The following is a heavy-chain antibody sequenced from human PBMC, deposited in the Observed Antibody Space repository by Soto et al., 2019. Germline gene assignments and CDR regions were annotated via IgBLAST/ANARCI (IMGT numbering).Heavy chain of an antibody. V-gene: IGHV4-39*01. CDR2: IDYNGVT. Sequence: LSLTCSVSGASISSRDYYWGWILQTPGKGLEWIGNIDYNGVTYYNPALKSRVTVSKDTSKNQFSLKVASVTAADTAIYYCGRVMIGTSRHTDSDYWGQGTQVTVSS. D-gene: IGHD2-2*01. J-gene: IGHJ4*02. CDR3: GRVMIGTSRHTDSDY. CDR1: GASISSRDYY.